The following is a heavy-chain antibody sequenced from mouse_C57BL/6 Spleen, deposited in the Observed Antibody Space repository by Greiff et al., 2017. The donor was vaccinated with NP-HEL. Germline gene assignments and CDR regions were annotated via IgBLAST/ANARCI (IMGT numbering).Heavy chain of an antibody. CDR2: ISSGSSTI. CDR1: GFTFSDYG. J-gene: IGHJ4*01. Sequence: EVQRVESGGGLVKPGGSLKLSCAASGFTFSDYGMHWVRQAPEKGLEWVAYISSGSSTIYYADTVKGRVTISRDNAKNTLFLQMTSLRSEDTAMYYCARPGNYAMDYWGQGTSVTVSS. CDR3: ARPGNYAMDY. V-gene: IGHV5-17*01.